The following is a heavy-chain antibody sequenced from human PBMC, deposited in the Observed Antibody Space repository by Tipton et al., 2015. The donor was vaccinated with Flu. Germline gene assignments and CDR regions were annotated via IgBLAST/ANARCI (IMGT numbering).Heavy chain of an antibody. J-gene: IGHJ4*02. D-gene: IGHD3-16*01. Sequence: TLSLTCTVSGGSINSYYWSWIRQPPGKGLEWTGYIYYSGSTTYNPSLKSRVTISVDTSKNQFSLKLNSVTAADTAVYYCARGFGAAHHSPIRYWGQGTLVTVSS. CDR2: IYYSGST. V-gene: IGHV4-59*12. CDR1: GGSINSYY. CDR3: ARGFGAAHHSPIRY.